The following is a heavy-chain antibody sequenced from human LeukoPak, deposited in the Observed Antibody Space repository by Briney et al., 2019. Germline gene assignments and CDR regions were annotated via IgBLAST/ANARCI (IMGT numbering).Heavy chain of an antibody. CDR2: ISGSGDST. CDR3: AKNRESYWVPELDY. CDR1: GFTFSNYA. V-gene: IGHV3-23*01. D-gene: IGHD1-26*01. Sequence: PGGSLRLSCAASGFTFSNYAMSWVRQAPGKGRKGASDISGSGDSTNYADSVKGRFTISRDNSKNTLYLQMNSLRVEDTAVYYCAKNRESYWVPELDYWGQGTLVTVSS. J-gene: IGHJ4*02.